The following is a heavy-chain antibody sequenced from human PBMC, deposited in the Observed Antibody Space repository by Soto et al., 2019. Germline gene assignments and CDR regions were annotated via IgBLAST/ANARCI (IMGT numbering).Heavy chain of an antibody. CDR1: GYTFTGYY. CDR3: ARLPMASRRGYYGMDV. Sequence: ASVKVSCKASGYTFTGYYMHWVRQAPGQGLEWMGWINPNSGGTNYAQKFQGWVTMTRDTSISTAYMELSRLRSDDTAVYYCARLPMASRRGYYGMDVWGQGTTVTVSS. CDR2: INPNSGGT. V-gene: IGHV1-2*04. J-gene: IGHJ6*02. D-gene: IGHD2-8*01.